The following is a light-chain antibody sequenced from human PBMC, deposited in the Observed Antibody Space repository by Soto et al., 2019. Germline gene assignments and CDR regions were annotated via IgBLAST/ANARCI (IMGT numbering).Light chain of an antibody. CDR1: SSDVGSYNL. V-gene: IGLV2-23*02. J-gene: IGLJ2*01. Sequence: QSALTQPASVSGSPGQSITISCTGTSSDVGSYNLVSWYQQYPGKAPELMISEVSKRPSGVSNRFSGSKSGNTASLAISGLQAEDEADYYCCTYGGSSTFVFGGGTKVTVL. CDR3: CTYGGSSTFV. CDR2: EVS.